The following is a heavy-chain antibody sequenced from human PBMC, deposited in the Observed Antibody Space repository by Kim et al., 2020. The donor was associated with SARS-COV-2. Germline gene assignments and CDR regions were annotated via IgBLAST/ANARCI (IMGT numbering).Heavy chain of an antibody. Sequence: ASVKVSCKASGYTFTSYAMHWVRQAPGQRLEWMGWINAGNGNTKYSQKFQGRVTITRDTSASTAYMELSSLRSEDTAVYYCARDLGNYYGSGSLPTHYYYGMDVWGQGTTVTVSS. D-gene: IGHD3-10*01. V-gene: IGHV1-3*01. CDR3: ARDLGNYYGSGSLPTHYYYGMDV. CDR1: GYTFTSYA. CDR2: INAGNGNT. J-gene: IGHJ6*02.